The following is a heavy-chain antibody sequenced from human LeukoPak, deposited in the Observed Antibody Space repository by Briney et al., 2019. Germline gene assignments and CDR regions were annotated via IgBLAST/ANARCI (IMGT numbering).Heavy chain of an antibody. CDR1: GGSVMSVRYD. D-gene: IGHD2-15*01. Sequence: PSETLSLTCSVSGGSVMSVRYDWNWIRQPPGKGLEWIGYINYSGSTNYNPSLKSRVTISVDTSKNQFSLKLSSVTAADTAVYYCARHRPPQDILAAPLDYWGQGTLVTVSS. CDR3: ARHRPPQDILAAPLDY. V-gene: IGHV4-61*01. J-gene: IGHJ4*02. CDR2: INYSGST.